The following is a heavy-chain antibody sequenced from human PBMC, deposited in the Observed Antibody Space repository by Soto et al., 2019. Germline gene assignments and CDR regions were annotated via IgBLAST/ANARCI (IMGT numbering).Heavy chain of an antibody. Sequence: SETLSLTCAVSGGSLSSSNWWRWVRQPPGKGLEWIGYIYYSGSTNYNPSLKSRVTISVDTSKNQFSLKLTSVTAADTAVYYCARRYGGNFDYWGQGTLVTVSS. CDR2: IYYSGST. CDR1: GGSLSSSNW. D-gene: IGHD1-26*01. CDR3: ARRYGGNFDY. V-gene: IGHV4-4*02. J-gene: IGHJ4*02.